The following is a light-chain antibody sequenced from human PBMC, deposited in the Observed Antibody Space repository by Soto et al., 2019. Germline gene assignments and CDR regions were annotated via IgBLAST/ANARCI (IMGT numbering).Light chain of an antibody. CDR3: QQYDNLLLT. CDR1: QDISNY. Sequence: DIQMTQSPSSLSASVGDRVTITCQASQDISNYLNWYQQKPGKAPKLLIYDASNLETGVPSRFSGSGSGTDFTCTISGLQPEDIATYYCQQYDNLLLTFGGGTKVEIK. V-gene: IGKV1-33*01. J-gene: IGKJ4*01. CDR2: DAS.